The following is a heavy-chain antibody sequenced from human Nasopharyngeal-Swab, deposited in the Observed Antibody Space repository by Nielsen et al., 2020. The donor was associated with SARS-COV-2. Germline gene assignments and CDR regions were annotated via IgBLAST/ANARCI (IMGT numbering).Heavy chain of an antibody. CDR3: ARDLQGAMANGGY. CDR2: ISSSCSTI. V-gene: IGHV3-48*03. CDR1: GFTFSSYE. Sequence: GGSLRLSCAASGFTFSSYEMNWVRQAPGKGLEWVSYISSSCSTIYYADSVKGRFTISRDNAKNSLYLQMNSLRAEDTAVYYCARDLQGAMANGGYWGQGTLVTVSS. D-gene: IGHD3-16*01. J-gene: IGHJ4*02.